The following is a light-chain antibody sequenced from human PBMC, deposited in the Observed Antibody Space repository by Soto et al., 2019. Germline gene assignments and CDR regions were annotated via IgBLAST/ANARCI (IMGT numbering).Light chain of an antibody. CDR2: KAS. V-gene: IGKV1-5*03. CDR3: QQYNSYSVT. CDR1: QSISSW. Sequence: DIQMTQSASTLSASVGDRVTITCRASQSISSWLAWYQQKPGKAPKLLIYKASILESGVPSRFSGSGSGTEFTLTISSLQPDDFATYFCQQYNSYSVTFGQGTKVDNK. J-gene: IGKJ1*01.